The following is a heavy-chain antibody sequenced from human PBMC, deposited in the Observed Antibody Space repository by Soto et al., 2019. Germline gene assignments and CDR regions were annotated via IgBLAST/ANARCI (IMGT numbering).Heavy chain of an antibody. CDR1: GFTFSSYW. J-gene: IGHJ6*02. D-gene: IGHD6-19*01. V-gene: IGHV3-7*03. CDR3: ATQLSSGWYSDYYYYGMDV. CDR2: IKQDGSEK. Sequence: GGSLRLSCAASGFTFSSYWMSWVRQAQGKGLEWVANIKQDGSEKYYVDSVKGRFTISRDNAKNSLYLQMNSLRAEDTAVYYCATQLSSGWYSDYYYYGMDVWGHGTTVTVSS.